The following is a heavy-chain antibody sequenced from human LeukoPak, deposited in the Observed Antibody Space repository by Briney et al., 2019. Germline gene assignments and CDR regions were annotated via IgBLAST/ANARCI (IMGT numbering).Heavy chain of an antibody. V-gene: IGHV3-30*04. J-gene: IGHJ6*03. CDR3: ARGFGDYSDYYYMDV. Sequence: GRSLRLSCAASGCTFSGSAIHWVRQAPGKGLEWVALISYDGNNKYYADSVKGRFTISRDNSKNTLYLQMNSLRAEDTAVYYCARGFGDYSDYYYMDVWGKGTTVTVSS. CDR2: ISYDGNNK. CDR1: GCTFSGSA. D-gene: IGHD4-17*01.